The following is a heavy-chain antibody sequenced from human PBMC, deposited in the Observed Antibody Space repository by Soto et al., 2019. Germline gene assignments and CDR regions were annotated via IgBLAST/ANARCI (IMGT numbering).Heavy chain of an antibody. CDR3: AQASERRRITLPGRYCFDY. D-gene: IGHD6-19*01. CDR1: GFTFIDYA. CDR2: ISGSGGST. J-gene: IGHJ4*02. Sequence: PGGSLRLSCAASGFTFIDYALSWVRQTPGKGLEWVSSISGSGGSTFYADSVKGRFTISRDNSKNTLYLQMSSLGAEDTAEYYCAQASERRRITLPGRYCFDYWGQGTLVTVSS. V-gene: IGHV3-23*01.